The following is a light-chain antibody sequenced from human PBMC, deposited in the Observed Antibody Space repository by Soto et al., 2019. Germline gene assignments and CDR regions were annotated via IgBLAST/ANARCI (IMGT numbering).Light chain of an antibody. CDR1: SSDVGSYNL. V-gene: IGLV2-23*01. CDR2: EGS. CDR3: CSYAGSSTSLYF. Sequence: QSALTQPASVSGSPGQSITISCTGTSSDVGSYNLVSWYQQHPGKAPKLMIYEGSKRPSGVSNRFSGSKSGNTASLTISGLQAEDEADYYCCSYAGSSTSLYFFGTGTKLTVL. J-gene: IGLJ1*01.